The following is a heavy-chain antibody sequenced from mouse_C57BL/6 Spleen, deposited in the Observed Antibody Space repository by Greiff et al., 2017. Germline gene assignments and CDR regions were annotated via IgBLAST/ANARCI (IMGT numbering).Heavy chain of an antibody. CDR1: GYTFTDYH. CDR3: ARRDGSSYEDWFAY. Sequence: EVQLQQSGPELVKPGASVKIPCKASGYTFTDYHMDWVKQSHGKSLEWIGDINPNNGGTIYNQKFEGKATLTVDKSSRTAYMELRSLTSEDTAVYYCARRDGSSYEDWFAYWGQGTLVTVSA. V-gene: IGHV1-18*01. D-gene: IGHD1-1*01. CDR2: INPNNGGT. J-gene: IGHJ3*01.